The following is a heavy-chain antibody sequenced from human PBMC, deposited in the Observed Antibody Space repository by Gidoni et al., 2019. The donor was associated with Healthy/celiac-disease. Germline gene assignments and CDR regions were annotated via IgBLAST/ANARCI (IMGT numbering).Heavy chain of an antibody. V-gene: IGHV4-34*01. CDR2: INHSGST. D-gene: IGHD3-10*01. CDR3: ARGPARLWFGELPFDI. Sequence: QVQLQQWGAGLLKPSETLSLTCAVYGGSFSGYYWSWIRQPPGKGLELIGEINHSGSTNYNPSLKSRVTISVDTSKNQFSLKLSSVTAADTAVYYCARGPARLWFGELPFDIWGQGTMVTVSS. J-gene: IGHJ3*02. CDR1: GGSFSGYY.